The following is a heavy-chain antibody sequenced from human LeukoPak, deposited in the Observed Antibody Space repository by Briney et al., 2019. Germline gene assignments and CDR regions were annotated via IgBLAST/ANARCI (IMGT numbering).Heavy chain of an antibody. Sequence: GESLKISCKGSGNSFASYWVGWVRQMPGKGLEWMGIFYPDDSDTRYSPSFQGQVTITADKSISTAYLQWNSLKASDTAMYFCARRIAGSGSDYWGQGTLVTVSS. CDR2: FYPDDSDT. D-gene: IGHD6-13*01. CDR3: ARRIAGSGSDY. J-gene: IGHJ4*02. CDR1: GNSFASYW. V-gene: IGHV5-51*01.